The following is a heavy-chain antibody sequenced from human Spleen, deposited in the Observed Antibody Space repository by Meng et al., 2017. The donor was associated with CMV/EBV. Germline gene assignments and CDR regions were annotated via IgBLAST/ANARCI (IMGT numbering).Heavy chain of an antibody. D-gene: IGHD3-16*01. CDR2: TFWNGDQ. CDR3: AFRRYRDEDY. V-gene: IGHV2-5*04. CDR1: GFSLDTSGVS. J-gene: IGHJ4*02. Sequence: LTCTFSGFSLDTSGVSLHWIRQPPGKALEWLALTFWNGDQRYSPSLENRLTITMGTSKNQLVLTMTKMDPEDTGTYYCAFRRYRDEDYWGQGALVTVSS.